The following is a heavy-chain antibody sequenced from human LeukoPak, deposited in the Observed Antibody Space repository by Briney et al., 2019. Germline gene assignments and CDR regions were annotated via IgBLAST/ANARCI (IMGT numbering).Heavy chain of an antibody. CDR3: AKDEKGEYGSGSYCNDAFDI. Sequence: GGSLRLSCAASGFTFSSYAMSWVRQAPGKGLEWVSAISGSGGSTYYADSVKGRFTISRDNSKNTLYLQMNSLRAEDTAVYYCAKDEKGEYGSGSYCNDAFDIWGQGTMVTVSS. CDR1: GFTFSSYA. V-gene: IGHV3-23*01. CDR2: ISGSGGST. J-gene: IGHJ3*02. D-gene: IGHD3-10*01.